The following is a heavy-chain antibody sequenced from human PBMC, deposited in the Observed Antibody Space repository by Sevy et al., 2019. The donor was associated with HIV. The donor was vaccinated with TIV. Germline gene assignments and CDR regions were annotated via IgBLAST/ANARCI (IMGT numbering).Heavy chain of an antibody. CDR2: ISWNRGGI. J-gene: IGHJ6*02. CDR3: ARDKEIRGIIPAATAYYGIDV. CDR1: GFTFDDYS. V-gene: IGHV3-9*01. Sequence: GGSLRLSCAASGFTFDDYSMHWVRQPPGKGLEWVSSISWNRGGITYADSVKGRFTVSRDNAKNSLYLQINSLRAEDTALYYCARDKEIRGIIPAATAYYGIDVWGQGTTVTVSS. D-gene: IGHD2-2*01.